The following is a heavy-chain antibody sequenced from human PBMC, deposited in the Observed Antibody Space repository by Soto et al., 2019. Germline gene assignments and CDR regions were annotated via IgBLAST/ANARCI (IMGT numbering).Heavy chain of an antibody. CDR2: ISYDGSNK. J-gene: IGHJ6*02. CDR3: AKDLRLVGATTLIYYYCGMGV. CDR1: GFTFSSYG. D-gene: IGHD1-26*01. V-gene: IGHV3-30*18. Sequence: GGSLRLSCAASGFTFSSYGMHWVRQAPGKGLEWVAVISYDGSNKYYADSVKGRFTISRDNSKNTLYLQMNSLRAEDTAVYYCAKDLRLVGATTLIYYYCGMGVWGQGTTVTVS.